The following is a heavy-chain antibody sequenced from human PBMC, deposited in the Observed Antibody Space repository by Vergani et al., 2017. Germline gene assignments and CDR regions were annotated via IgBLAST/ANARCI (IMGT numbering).Heavy chain of an antibody. Sequence: QVQLVQSGAEVKKPGSSVKVSCKASGGTFSSYAISWVRQAPGQGLEWMGGIIPIFGTANYAQKFQGRVTITADESTSTAYMELNSLRAEDTAVYYCARDGDYGYFDYWGQGTLVTVSS. J-gene: IGHJ4*02. D-gene: IGHD4-17*01. CDR2: IIPIFGTA. CDR1: GGTFSSYA. CDR3: ARDGDYGYFDY. V-gene: IGHV1-69*01.